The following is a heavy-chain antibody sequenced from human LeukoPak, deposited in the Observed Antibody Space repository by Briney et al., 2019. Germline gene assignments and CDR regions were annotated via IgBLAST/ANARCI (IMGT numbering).Heavy chain of an antibody. D-gene: IGHD6-13*01. Sequence: GASVKVSCKASGYTFTGYYMHWVRQAPGQGLEWMGWINPNSGGTNYAQKFQGRVTMTRDTSISTAYMELSRLRSGDTAVYYCARRFSSPDENWFDPWGQGTLVTVSS. J-gene: IGHJ5*02. CDR3: ARRFSSPDENWFDP. CDR1: GYTFTGYY. CDR2: INPNSGGT. V-gene: IGHV1-2*02.